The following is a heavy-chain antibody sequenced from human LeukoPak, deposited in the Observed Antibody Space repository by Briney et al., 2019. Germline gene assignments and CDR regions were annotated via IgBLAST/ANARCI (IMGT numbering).Heavy chain of an antibody. CDR3: AKGHGSGSLPDPFDY. D-gene: IGHD3-10*01. CDR2: ITNDGSNT. Sequence: PGGSLRLSCAASGFSFSRYWMHWVRQAPGKGLEWAATITNDGSNTYYADSVKGRFTISRDNSKHTLYLQMNSLRTEDTAVYYCAKGHGSGSLPDPFDYWGRGTLVTVSS. CDR1: GFSFSRYW. V-gene: IGHV3-30*18. J-gene: IGHJ4*02.